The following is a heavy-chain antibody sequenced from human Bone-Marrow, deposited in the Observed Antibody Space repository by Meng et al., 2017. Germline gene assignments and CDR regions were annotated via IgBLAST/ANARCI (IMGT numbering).Heavy chain of an antibody. Sequence: GESLKISCAASGFTFSSYTMNWVRQAPGKGLEWVLSISGSSSYIYYADSVKGRFTISRDNAKNSLYLQMNSLRAEDTAVYYCARRLANPNGIYYFDYWGQGTRVTGSS. CDR3: ARRLANPNGIYYFDY. D-gene: IGHD1-1*01. CDR1: GFTFSSYT. J-gene: IGHJ4*02. V-gene: IGHV3-21*01. CDR2: ISGSSSYI.